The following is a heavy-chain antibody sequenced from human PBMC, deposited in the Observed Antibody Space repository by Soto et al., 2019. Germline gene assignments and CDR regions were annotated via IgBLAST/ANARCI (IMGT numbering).Heavy chain of an antibody. D-gene: IGHD6-19*01. CDR3: ARVEAVAGIYNYHGLDV. V-gene: IGHV1-69*12. CDR1: GGTFSNYA. CDR2: IVPIFGTT. Sequence: QVQLVQSGAEVKKPGSSVKVSCKASGGTFSNYAISWVRQAPGQGLEWMGVIVPIFGTTYYAQKFQGRVTIIADDSTTTAYLELSSLRSEDTAMYYCARVEAVAGIYNYHGLDVWGQGTAVSVSS. J-gene: IGHJ6*02.